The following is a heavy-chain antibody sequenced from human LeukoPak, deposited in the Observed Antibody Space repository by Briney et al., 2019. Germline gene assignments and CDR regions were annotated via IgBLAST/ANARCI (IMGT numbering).Heavy chain of an antibody. CDR1: RFIFSNYA. Sequence: PGGSLRLSCGASRFIFSNYAMTWVRQAPGKGLEWVSSIEGDGSGTYYADSVKGRFTISRDNSKNTLYLQMNSLRAEDTAVYYCARDGYYYDKAFDIWGQGTMVTVSS. CDR2: IEGDGSGT. CDR3: ARDGYYYDKAFDI. V-gene: IGHV3-23*03. D-gene: IGHD3-22*01. J-gene: IGHJ3*02.